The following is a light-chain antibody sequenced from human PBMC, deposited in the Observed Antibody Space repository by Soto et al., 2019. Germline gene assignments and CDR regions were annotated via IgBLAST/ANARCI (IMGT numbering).Light chain of an antibody. J-gene: IGLJ1*01. CDR1: RAAYD. CDR2: GNN. Sequence: QSALTQPASVSGAPGQRVTISCTGSRAAYDVHWYQQVPGTAPKLLIYGNNNRPSGVPERFSGSKSGTSASLAITGLQAEDEADYYCQSYDSSVSGSKVFGTGTKVTVL. CDR3: QSYDSSVSGSKV. V-gene: IGLV1-40*01.